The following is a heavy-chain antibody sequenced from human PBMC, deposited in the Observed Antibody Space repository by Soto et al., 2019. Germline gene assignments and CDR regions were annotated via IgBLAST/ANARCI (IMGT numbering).Heavy chain of an antibody. Sequence: SETLSLTCTVSGGSISSYYWSWIRQPPGNGLEWIGYIYYSGSTNYNPSLKSRVTISLDTSKNEFSLRLRSVTAADTAMYYCARVRDPGAARYYYPMDVWGQGTSVTVSS. J-gene: IGHJ6*02. D-gene: IGHD2-8*02. V-gene: IGHV4-59*01. CDR1: GGSISSYY. CDR2: IYYSGST. CDR3: ARVRDPGAARYYYPMDV.